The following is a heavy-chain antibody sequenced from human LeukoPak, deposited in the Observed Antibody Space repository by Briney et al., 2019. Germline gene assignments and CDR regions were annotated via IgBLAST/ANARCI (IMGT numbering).Heavy chain of an antibody. CDR1: GYTFTGYY. CDR3: ARDTGSIVVVPADLDY. D-gene: IGHD2-2*01. J-gene: IGHJ4*02. Sequence: GASVKVSCKASGYTFTGYYMHWVRQAPGQGLEWMGWINPNSGGTNYAQKFQGRVTMTRDTSISTAYMELSRLRSDDTAVYYCARDTGSIVVVPADLDYWGQGTLVTVSS. CDR2: INPNSGGT. V-gene: IGHV1-2*02.